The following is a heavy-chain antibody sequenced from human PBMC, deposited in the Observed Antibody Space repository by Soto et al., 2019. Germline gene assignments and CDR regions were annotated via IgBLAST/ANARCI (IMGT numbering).Heavy chain of an antibody. V-gene: IGHV3-64*01. Sequence: PGGSLRGSCVASGFTFSSYDMHWVRQAPGKGLEYVSSISSNGGTTYYGNSVKGRFTISRENSKNTLYLQMNSLRAEDTAVYYCARDGYCSGGSCYSVPVFDYWGQGTMVTVP. CDR3: ARDGYCSGGSCYSVPVFDY. CDR2: ISSNGGTT. D-gene: IGHD2-15*01. J-gene: IGHJ4*02. CDR1: GFTFSSYD.